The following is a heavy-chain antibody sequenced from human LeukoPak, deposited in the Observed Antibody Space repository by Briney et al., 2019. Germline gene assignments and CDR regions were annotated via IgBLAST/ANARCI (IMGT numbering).Heavy chain of an antibody. D-gene: IGHD1-26*01. Sequence: GGPLRLSCAASGFTFSSYSMNWVRQAPGKGLEWVSSISSSSSYIYYADSVKGRSTISRDNAKNSLYLQMNSLRAEDTAVYYCASYPYSGSYFFDYWGQGTLVTVSS. CDR3: ASYPYSGSYFFDY. V-gene: IGHV3-21*01. J-gene: IGHJ4*02. CDR1: GFTFSSYS. CDR2: ISSSSSYI.